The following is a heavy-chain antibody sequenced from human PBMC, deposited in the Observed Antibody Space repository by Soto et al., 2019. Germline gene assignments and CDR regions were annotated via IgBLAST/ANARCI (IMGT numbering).Heavy chain of an antibody. V-gene: IGHV3-23*01. CDR2: ISGSGGST. Sequence: GGSLRLSCAASGFTFSSYGMSWIRQAPGEGLEWVSGISGSGGSTYYADSVKGRFTISRDNSKNTLYLQMYSLRAEDTAVYYCAKTGPGSSYGYYFDSWGQGTLVTVSS. CDR1: GFTFSSYG. D-gene: IGHD5-18*01. J-gene: IGHJ4*02. CDR3: AKTGPGSSYGYYFDS.